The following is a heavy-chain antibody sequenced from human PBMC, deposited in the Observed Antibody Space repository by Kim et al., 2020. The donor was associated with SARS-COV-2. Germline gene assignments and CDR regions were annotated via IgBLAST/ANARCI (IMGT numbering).Heavy chain of an antibody. V-gene: IGHV3-7*01. CDR2: IKQDGSEK. CDR1: GFTFSSYW. CDR3: ATGLPAAIWYGYYYYYGMDV. D-gene: IGHD2-2*01. Sequence: GGSLRLSCAASGFTFSSYWMSWVRQAPGKGLEWVANIKQDGSEKYYVDSVKGRFTISRDNAKNSLYLQMNSLRAEDTAVYYCATGLPAAIWYGYYYYYGMDVWGQGTTVTVSS. J-gene: IGHJ6*02.